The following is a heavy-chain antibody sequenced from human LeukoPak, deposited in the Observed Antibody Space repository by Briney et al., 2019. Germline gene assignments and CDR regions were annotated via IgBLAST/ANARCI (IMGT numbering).Heavy chain of an antibody. D-gene: IGHD5-12*01. CDR3: ATGYSGYDFFDY. CDR1: GGSISSSSYY. CDR2: IYYSGST. V-gene: IGHV4-39*01. Sequence: SETLSLTCTASGGSISSSSYYWGWIRQPPGKGLEWIGSIYYSGSTYYNPSLKSRVTISVDTSKNQFSLKLSSVTAADTAVYYCATGYSGYDFFDYWGQGTLVTVSS. J-gene: IGHJ4*02.